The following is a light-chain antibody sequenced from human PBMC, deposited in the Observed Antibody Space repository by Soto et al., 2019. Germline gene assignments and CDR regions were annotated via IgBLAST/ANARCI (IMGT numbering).Light chain of an antibody. CDR2: EVS. Sequence: QSVLTQPASVSGSPGQSITISCTGTSSDIGNYNFVSWYQQHPGKAPKLMIYEVSKRPSGVSNRFSGSKSGNTASLTISGLQAEDEADYYCCSYAGSNTLWVFGGGTQLTVL. CDR3: CSYAGSNTLWV. J-gene: IGLJ3*02. CDR1: SSDIGNYNF. V-gene: IGLV2-23*02.